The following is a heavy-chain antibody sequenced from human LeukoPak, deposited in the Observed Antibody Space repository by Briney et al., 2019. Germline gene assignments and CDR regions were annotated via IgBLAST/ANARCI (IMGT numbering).Heavy chain of an antibody. J-gene: IGHJ3*02. CDR3: AKGAADYVSSDAFDI. CDR2: ITGTGGTT. V-gene: IGHV3-23*01. D-gene: IGHD3-16*01. Sequence: GGSLRLSCAASGFTFSSYSMNWVRQAPGKGLEWVSTITGTGGTTYYADSVKGRFTISRDNSKNTLYLQMNSLRAEDTAVYYCAKGAADYVSSDAFDIWGQGTMVTVSS. CDR1: GFTFSSYS.